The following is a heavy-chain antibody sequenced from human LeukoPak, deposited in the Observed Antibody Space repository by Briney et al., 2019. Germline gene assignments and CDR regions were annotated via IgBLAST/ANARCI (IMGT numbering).Heavy chain of an antibody. Sequence: TGESLKISCKGSGYNFTSYWIGWVRQMPGKGLEWMGRIDPSDSYTNYSPSFQGHVTISVDKSISTAYLQWTSLKCSDSAMYYCARRGYYYYGMDVWGQGTTVTVSS. CDR2: IDPSDSYT. CDR3: ARRGYYYYGMDV. D-gene: IGHD3-10*01. V-gene: IGHV5-10-1*01. J-gene: IGHJ6*02. CDR1: GYNFTSYW.